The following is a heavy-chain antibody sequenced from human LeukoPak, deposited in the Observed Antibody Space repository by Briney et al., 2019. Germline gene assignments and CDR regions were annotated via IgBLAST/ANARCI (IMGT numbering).Heavy chain of an antibody. CDR1: GGTFSSYA. V-gene: IGHV1-69*13. CDR3: AGGSSTSTTTYYYYYGMDV. D-gene: IGHD2-2*01. Sequence: SVKVSCTASGGTFSSYAISWVRQAPGQGLEWMGGIIPIFGTANYAQKFQGRVTITADESTSTAYMELSSLRSEDTAVYYCAGGSSTSTTTYYYYYGMDVWGQGTTVTVPS. CDR2: IIPIFGTA. J-gene: IGHJ6*02.